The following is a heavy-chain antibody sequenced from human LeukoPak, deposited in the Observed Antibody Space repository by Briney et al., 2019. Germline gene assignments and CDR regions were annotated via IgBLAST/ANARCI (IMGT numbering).Heavy chain of an antibody. CDR3: VKDRGTHGADLDY. D-gene: IGHD4-17*01. CDR2: ISYDGRKK. J-gene: IGHJ4*02. CDR1: GFTFSSYG. Sequence: GGALRLSCEASGFTFSSYGMHWVRQAPGKGLEGVAVISYDGRKKYNADSVKGRFTISRDNSKNTLYLQMNSLRAEDTAVYYCVKDRGTHGADLDYWGQGTLVSVSS. V-gene: IGHV3-30*18.